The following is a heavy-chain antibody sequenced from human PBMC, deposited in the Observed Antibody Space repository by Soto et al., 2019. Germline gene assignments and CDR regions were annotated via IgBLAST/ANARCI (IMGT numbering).Heavy chain of an antibody. V-gene: IGHV4-59*01. CDR1: GASIRSSY. CDR3: ARGYYDSRGQSNTFDI. D-gene: IGHD3-22*01. CDR2: VYHSGST. J-gene: IGHJ3*02. Sequence: NPSETLSLTCTVSGASIRSSYWSWIRQSPGKGLEWVGFVYHSGSTNSNPSLKSRVTMSVDTSKNQFSLRLSSVTAADTAVYYCARGYYDSRGQSNTFDIWGQGTMVTVSS.